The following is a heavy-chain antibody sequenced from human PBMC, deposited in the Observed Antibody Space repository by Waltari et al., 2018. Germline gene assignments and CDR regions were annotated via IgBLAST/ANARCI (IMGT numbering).Heavy chain of an antibody. CDR1: GFTFSIYW. J-gene: IGHJ4*02. V-gene: IGHV3-7*01. D-gene: IGHD1-26*01. CDR3: GRFTRGRNSDY. Sequence: EVQLVESGGGLVTPGGSLRLSCVASGFTFSIYWMSWVRQAPGKGLEGVANIKEDGSEKYYVDSVKGRFTVSRDNAKNSLYLKMNSLRAEDTAVYYCGRFTRGRNSDYWGPGTLLTVSS. CDR2: IKEDGSEK.